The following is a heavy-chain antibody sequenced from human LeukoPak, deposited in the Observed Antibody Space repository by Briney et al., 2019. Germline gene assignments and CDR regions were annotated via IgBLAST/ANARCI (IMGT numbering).Heavy chain of an antibody. D-gene: IGHD1-26*01. Sequence: SETLSITCSVSGASLSTSPYYWGWVRQPPGKWLEWIGNIYYTGSTYYNVSLNSRVTISIDTSKNLFSLRLNSMTAADTAVYYCAKSGGYGLIDKWGQGTLVTVSS. CDR1: GASLSTSPYY. V-gene: IGHV4-39*01. CDR2: IYYTGST. CDR3: AKSGGYGLIDK. J-gene: IGHJ4*02.